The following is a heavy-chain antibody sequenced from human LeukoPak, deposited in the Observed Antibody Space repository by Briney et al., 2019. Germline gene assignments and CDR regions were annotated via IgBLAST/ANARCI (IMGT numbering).Heavy chain of an antibody. CDR1: GFSFDGYA. CDR2: ISASGENT. J-gene: IGHJ3*02. Sequence: GGSLRLSCAASGFSFDGYALSWVRQAPGKGLEWVSSISASGENTFYASSVKGRFTISRDNSKNTLFLQMNSLRAEDTAVYYCARASEAGEDAFDIWGQGTMVTVSS. D-gene: IGHD6-19*01. V-gene: IGHV3-23*01. CDR3: ARASEAGEDAFDI.